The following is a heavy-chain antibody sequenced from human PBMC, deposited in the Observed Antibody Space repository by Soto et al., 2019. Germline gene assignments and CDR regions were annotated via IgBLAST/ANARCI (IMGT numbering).Heavy chain of an antibody. CDR2: INAGNRYT. D-gene: IGHD6-19*01. CDR1: GYTFTDYA. Sequence: QVHLVQSGAEVKKPGASVRVSCKASGYTFTDYAIHWVRQAPGQGLEWMGWINAGNRYTKSSQRVQGRISLTRDISASTMYMELSGLTSDDTAVYFCAIDRHGYTSGWYGVLDHWGQGTLVTVSS. J-gene: IGHJ4*02. CDR3: AIDRHGYTSGWYGVLDH. V-gene: IGHV1-3*01.